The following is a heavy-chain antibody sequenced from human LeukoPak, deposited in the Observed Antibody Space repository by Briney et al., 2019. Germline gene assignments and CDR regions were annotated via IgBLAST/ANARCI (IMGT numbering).Heavy chain of an antibody. Sequence: ASVKVSCKASGYTFTSYGISWVRQAPGQGLEWMGWISAYNGNTNYAQKLQGRVTMTTDTSTSTAYMELRSLRSDDTAVYYCARAPMEYYDILTGSHNWFDPWGQGTLVTVSS. D-gene: IGHD3-9*01. CDR1: GYTFTSYG. CDR2: ISAYNGNT. J-gene: IGHJ5*02. V-gene: IGHV1-18*01. CDR3: ARAPMEYYDILTGSHNWFDP.